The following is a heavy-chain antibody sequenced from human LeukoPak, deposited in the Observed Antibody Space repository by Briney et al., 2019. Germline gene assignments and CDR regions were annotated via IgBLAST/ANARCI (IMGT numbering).Heavy chain of an antibody. D-gene: IGHD5-18*01. CDR3: ARDAAYGYDRFDY. CDR1: GFMFSDYW. CDR2: INEDGSDK. J-gene: IGHJ4*02. V-gene: IGHV3-7*01. Sequence: PGGSLRLSCAASGFMFSDYWMAWVRQATGKGLEWLANINEDGSDKNYVASEKGRFTISRDNAKKSLYLQMNSLRGEDTAVHYCARDAAYGYDRFDYWGQGTQVTVSS.